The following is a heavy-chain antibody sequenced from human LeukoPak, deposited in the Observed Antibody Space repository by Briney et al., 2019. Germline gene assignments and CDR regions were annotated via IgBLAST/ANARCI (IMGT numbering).Heavy chain of an antibody. Sequence: PGGSLRLSCAASGFTFSSYAMSWVRQAPGKGPEWVSAISGSGGSTYYADSVKGRFTISRDNSKNTLYLQMNSLRAEDTAVYYCAKDRRYSSSAFDYWGQGTLVTVSS. CDR1: GFTFSSYA. CDR2: ISGSGGST. D-gene: IGHD6-6*01. J-gene: IGHJ4*02. V-gene: IGHV3-23*01. CDR3: AKDRRYSSSAFDY.